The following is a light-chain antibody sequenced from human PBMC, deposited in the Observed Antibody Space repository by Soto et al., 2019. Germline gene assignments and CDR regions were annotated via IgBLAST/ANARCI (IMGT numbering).Light chain of an antibody. J-gene: IGKJ1*01. CDR3: QQSYSTPWT. CDR2: GAS. Sequence: EIQMTQSPSSLSASVGDRVTITCRASQSLSSYLNWYQQKPGKAPKLLIYGASSLQSGVPSRFSGSGSGTDFTLTISSLQPEDFATYSCQQSYSTPWTFGQGTKVDIK. CDR1: QSLSSY. V-gene: IGKV1-39*01.